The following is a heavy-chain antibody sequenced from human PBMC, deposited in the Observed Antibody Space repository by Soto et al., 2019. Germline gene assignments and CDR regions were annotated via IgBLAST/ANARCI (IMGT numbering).Heavy chain of an antibody. V-gene: IGHV3-48*03. D-gene: IGHD3-22*01. CDR1: GFTFSSYE. CDR2: ISSSGSTI. CDR3: ARGRATDYDSSGYRNYGMDV. Sequence: GGYLRLSCAASGFTFSSYEMNWVRQAPGKGLEWVSYISSSGSTIYYADSVKGRFTISRDNAKNSLYLQMNSMRAEDTAVYYCARGRATDYDSSGYRNYGMDVWGQGPTVTASS. J-gene: IGHJ6*02.